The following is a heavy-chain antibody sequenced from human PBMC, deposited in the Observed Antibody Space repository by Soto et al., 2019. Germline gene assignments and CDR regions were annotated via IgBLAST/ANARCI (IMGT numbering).Heavy chain of an antibody. CDR1: GCTFNSQA. J-gene: IGHJ6*02. Sequence: AVKVSCKASGCTFNSQAISWLRQAPGQGLEWMGGIIPIFATTVYAQKFQGRVTITSDEVTTAYLGLSSLRSEDTAAYYCVRNWMSSYTPGRPRKKDYYYYGLDIWGHGTTVTVSS. CDR3: VRNWMSSYTPGRPRKKDYYYYGLDI. V-gene: IGHV1-69*13. D-gene: IGHD1-1*01. CDR2: IIPIFATT.